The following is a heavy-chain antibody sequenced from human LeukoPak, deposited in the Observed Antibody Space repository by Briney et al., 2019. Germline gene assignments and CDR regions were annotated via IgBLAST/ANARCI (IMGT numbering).Heavy chain of an antibody. CDR1: GGTFSSYA. CDR3: ARGRGVVVPAAPTGDPFDI. D-gene: IGHD2-2*01. CDR2: IIPIFGTA. V-gene: IGHV1-69*13. J-gene: IGHJ3*02. Sequence: SVKVSCKASGGTFSSYAISWVRQAPGQGLEWMGGIIPIFGTANYAQKFQGRVTITADESTSTAYMELSSLRSEDTAVYYCARGRGVVVPAAPTGDPFDIWGQGTMVTVSS.